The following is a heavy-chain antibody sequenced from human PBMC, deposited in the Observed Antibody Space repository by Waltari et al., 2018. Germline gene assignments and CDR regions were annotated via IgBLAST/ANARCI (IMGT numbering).Heavy chain of an antibody. CDR1: GGSISSRSYY. CDR2: IYYSGST. V-gene: IGHV4-39*07. J-gene: IGHJ4*02. D-gene: IGHD6-19*01. CDR3: ARRTAVAGFDY. Sequence: QLQLQESGPGLVKPSETLSLTCTVSGGSISSRSYYWGWIRQPPGKGLEWIGSIYYSGSTYYNPSLKSRVTISVDTSKNQFSLKLSSVTAADTAVYYCARRTAVAGFDYWGQGTLVTVSS.